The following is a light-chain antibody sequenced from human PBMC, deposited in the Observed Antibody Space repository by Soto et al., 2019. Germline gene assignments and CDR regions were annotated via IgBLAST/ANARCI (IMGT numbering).Light chain of an antibody. CDR3: QQYGSSLFT. J-gene: IGKJ2*01. V-gene: IGKV3-20*01. Sequence: EIVLTQSPGTLSLSPGERGTLSCRASQSISSSYIAWYQQKPGQAPRLLIFGASYRATGIPDRFSGSGPGTDFTLTISRLEPEDFAVYYCQQYGSSLFTFGQGTKLQIK. CDR1: QSISSSY. CDR2: GAS.